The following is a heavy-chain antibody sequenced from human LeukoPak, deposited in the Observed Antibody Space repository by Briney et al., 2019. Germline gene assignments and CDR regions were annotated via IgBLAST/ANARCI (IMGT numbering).Heavy chain of an antibody. V-gene: IGHV4-59*01. J-gene: IGHJ3*02. CDR1: GGSISSYY. D-gene: IGHD3-10*01. CDR2: IYYSGST. Sequence: PSETLSLTCTVSGGSISSYYWSGIRQPPGKGREGVGYIYYSGSTNYNPSLKSRVTISVDTSKNQFSLKLSSVTAADTAVYYCARALRYYYDAFDIWGQGTMVTVSS. CDR3: ARALRYYYDAFDI.